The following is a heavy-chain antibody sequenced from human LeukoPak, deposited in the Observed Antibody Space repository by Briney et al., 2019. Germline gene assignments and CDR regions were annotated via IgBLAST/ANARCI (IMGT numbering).Heavy chain of an antibody. V-gene: IGHV4-34*01. J-gene: IGHJ4*02. D-gene: IGHD3-22*01. CDR1: GGSFSGYY. CDR2: INHSGST. Sequence: SETLSLTCAVYGGSFSGYYWSWIRQPPGKGLGWIGEINHSGSTNYNPSLKSRVTISVDTSKNQFSLKLSSVTAADTAVYYCARGRGYYDSSGYYRYWGQGTLVTVSS. CDR3: ARGRGYYDSSGYYRY.